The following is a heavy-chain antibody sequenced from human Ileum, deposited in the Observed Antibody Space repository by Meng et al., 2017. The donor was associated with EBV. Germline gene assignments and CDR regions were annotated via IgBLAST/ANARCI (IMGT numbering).Heavy chain of an antibody. CDR2: FVNYVDT. CDR1: GYTFGSYG. CDR3: ASGTPGRSYCDY. V-gene: IGHV1-18*01. J-gene: IGHJ4*02. Sequence: QVHLLQSGXEVKKXXXSVRVSCKASGYTFGSYGICWVRQAPGQGLEWMGWFVNYVDTYPAPKFQGRVTMTTDTHTNTAFMELRSLTSDDTAVYYCASGTPGRSYCDYWGQGTLVTVSS. D-gene: IGHD2-15*01.